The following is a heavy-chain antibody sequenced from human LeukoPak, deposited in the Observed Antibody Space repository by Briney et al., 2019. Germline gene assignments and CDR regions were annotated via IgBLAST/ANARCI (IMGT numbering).Heavy chain of an antibody. J-gene: IGHJ3*02. CDR1: GYSFTNYW. D-gene: IGHD2-8*02. CDR2: IYPGDSDT. CDR3: XXXXXXXXXXXXXGVXCPGGAFDI. V-gene: IGHV5-51*01. Sequence: GESLKISCKGSGYSFTNYWIGWVRQMPGKGLEWMGIIYPGDSDTRYRPSLQGQVTISVDRSITTAYLQWSSLKASDTAIYYXXXXXXXXXXXXXXGVXCPGGAFDIWGQGTMVTVSS.